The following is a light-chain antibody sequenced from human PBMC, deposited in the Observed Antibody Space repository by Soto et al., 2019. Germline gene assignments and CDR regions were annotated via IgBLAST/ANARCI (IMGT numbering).Light chain of an antibody. Sequence: QSVLTQPPSVSGAPGQRVTISCTGSSSNIGAGYDVHWYQQLPGTAPKLLIYGNSNRPSGVPDRFSGSKSGTSASLAITGLQAEDEADYYGQSYDSSLSAVFGTGTKVTVL. V-gene: IGLV1-40*01. J-gene: IGLJ1*01. CDR1: SSNIGAGYD. CDR2: GNS. CDR3: QSYDSSLSAV.